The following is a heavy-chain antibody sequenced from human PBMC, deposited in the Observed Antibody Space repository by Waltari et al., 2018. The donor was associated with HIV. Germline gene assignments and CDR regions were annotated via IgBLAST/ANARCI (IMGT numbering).Heavy chain of an antibody. CDR1: GFSFSSSW. Sequence: EVQLVESGGGLIQPGGSLRLPCAASGFSFSSSWVHWVRQTPGKGPGGVARINREARDEQYADSEKGRFTISRDNAKNSLDLLMNSLRADDTAMYYCTREWGSVTTRTPVGVFDLWGQGTMVTVSS. CDR3: TREWGSVTTRTPVGVFDL. J-gene: IGHJ3*01. CDR2: INREARDE. V-gene: IGHV3-74*01. D-gene: IGHD4-17*01.